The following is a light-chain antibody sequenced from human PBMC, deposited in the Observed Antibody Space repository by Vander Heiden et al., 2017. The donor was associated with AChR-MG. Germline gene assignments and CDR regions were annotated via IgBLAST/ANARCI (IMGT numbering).Light chain of an antibody. CDR1: QSVSGSY. Sequence: EIVFTQSPGTLSWSPGERATRSCRASQSVSGSYLAWYQQKPEQAPRLLIYGASGRATGIPGRFSGSGSGTDFTLTISRLEPEDFAVYYCQFSWTFGQGTKVEIK. J-gene: IGKJ1*01. V-gene: IGKV3-20*01. CDR2: GAS. CDR3: QFSWT.